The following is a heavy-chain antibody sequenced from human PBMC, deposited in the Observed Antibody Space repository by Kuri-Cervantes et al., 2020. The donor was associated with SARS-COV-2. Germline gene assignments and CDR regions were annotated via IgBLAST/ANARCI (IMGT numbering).Heavy chain of an antibody. CDR1: GITFSSYG. Sequence: GESMNISWAASGITFSSYGMHWVRQAPGKGLEWVAVISYDGSNKYYADSVKGRFTISRDNSKNTLYLQMNCLRAEDTAVYYCASRFWSGYYQPYYYYGMDVWGQGTTVTVSS. J-gene: IGHJ6*02. D-gene: IGHD3-3*01. CDR2: ISYDGSNK. V-gene: IGHV3-30*19. CDR3: ASRFWSGYYQPYYYYGMDV.